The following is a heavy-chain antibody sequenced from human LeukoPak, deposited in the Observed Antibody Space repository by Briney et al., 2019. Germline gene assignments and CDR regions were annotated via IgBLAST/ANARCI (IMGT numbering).Heavy chain of an antibody. CDR1: GFTFSSYS. D-gene: IGHD6-13*01. J-gene: IGHJ4*02. CDR2: ISSSSSYI. CDR3: ARQRGDGSSWPPGDY. V-gene: IGHV3-21*04. Sequence: GGSLRLSCAAAGFTFSSYSMNWVRQAPGKGLEWVSSISSSSSYIYYADSEKGRFTISRDNAKNSLYLQMNSLRAEDTAMYYCARQRGDGSSWPPGDYWGQGTLVTVSS.